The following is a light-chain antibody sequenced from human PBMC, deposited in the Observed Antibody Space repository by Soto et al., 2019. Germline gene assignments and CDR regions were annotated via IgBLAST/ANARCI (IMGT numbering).Light chain of an antibody. Sequence: QSVLTQPASVSGSPGQSITISCTGTSGDVGVYNFVSWYQQHLGKAPKLIIYEVNNRPSGVSSRFSGSKSANTASLTISGLQTEDEADYYCSSYTSSTTVVFGGGTKVTVL. CDR2: EVN. CDR1: SGDVGVYNF. J-gene: IGLJ2*01. V-gene: IGLV2-14*01. CDR3: SSYTSSTTVV.